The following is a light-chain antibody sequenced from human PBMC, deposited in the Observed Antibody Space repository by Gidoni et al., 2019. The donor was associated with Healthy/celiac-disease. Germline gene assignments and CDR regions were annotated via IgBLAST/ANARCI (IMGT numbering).Light chain of an antibody. V-gene: IGKV3-20*01. CDR3: QQYGSSQLG. Sequence: EIVLTQSPGTLSLSPGERATITCRASQSVSSSYLAWYQQKPDQPPRLLNYVASIRATGLPDRSSGRASASYFTPTIRILDPEDFAVYYCQQYGSSQLGFGGGTKVEIK. CDR1: QSVSSSY. CDR2: VAS. J-gene: IGKJ4*02.